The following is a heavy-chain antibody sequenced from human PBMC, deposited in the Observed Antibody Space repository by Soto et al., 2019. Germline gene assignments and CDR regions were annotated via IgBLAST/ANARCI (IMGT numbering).Heavy chain of an antibody. CDR3: ARDGTYSSSSGWFDP. Sequence: QVQLVQSGAEVKKPGASVKVSCKASGYTFTSYYMHWVRQAPGQGLEWMGIINPSGGSTSYAQKFQGRVTMTRDTSTSTVYMELSNPRSEDTAVYYCARDGTYSSSSGWFDPWGQGTLVTVSS. CDR2: INPSGGST. CDR1: GYTFTSYY. J-gene: IGHJ5*02. D-gene: IGHD6-6*01. V-gene: IGHV1-46*03.